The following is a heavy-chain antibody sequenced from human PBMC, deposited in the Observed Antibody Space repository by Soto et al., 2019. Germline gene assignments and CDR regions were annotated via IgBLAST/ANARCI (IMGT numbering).Heavy chain of an antibody. CDR2: INPNSGGT. CDR1: GYTFTGSY. D-gene: IGHD3-10*01. CDR3: ARDSNELWFGELFHNSNWFDP. J-gene: IGHJ5*02. V-gene: IGHV1-2*02. Sequence: GASVKVSCKASGYTFTGSYMHWVRQAPGQGLEWMGWINPNSGGTNYAQKFQGRVTMTRDTSISTAYMELSRLRSDDTAVYYCARDSNELWFGELFHNSNWFDPWGQGTLVTFSS.